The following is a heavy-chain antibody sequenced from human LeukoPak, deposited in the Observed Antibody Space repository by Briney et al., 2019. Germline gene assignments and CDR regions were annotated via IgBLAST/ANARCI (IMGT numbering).Heavy chain of an antibody. CDR2: ISSSSSTI. J-gene: IGHJ4*02. CDR1: GFTFSSYS. Sequence: GGSLRLSCAASGFTFSSYSMNWVRQAPGKGLEWISYISSSSSTIYYADSVKGRFTISRDNAKNSLYLQMNSLRAEDTAVYYCARGTYCSSTSCLDYWGQETLVTVSS. D-gene: IGHD2-2*01. CDR3: ARGTYCSSTSCLDY. V-gene: IGHV3-48*01.